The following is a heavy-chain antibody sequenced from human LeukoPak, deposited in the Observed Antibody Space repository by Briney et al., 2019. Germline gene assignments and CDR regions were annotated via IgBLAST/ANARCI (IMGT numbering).Heavy chain of an antibody. Sequence: QPGTSLRLSCAASGFTFSSYGMHWVRQAPGKGLEWVAVIWYDGSNEYYADSVKGRFTISRDNSKNTLYLQMNSLRAEDTAVYYCARDNHRGVLLWPIGYWGQGTLVTVSS. CDR1: GFTFSSYG. D-gene: IGHD3-10*01. J-gene: IGHJ4*02. CDR2: IWYDGSNE. CDR3: ARDNHRGVLLWPIGY. V-gene: IGHV3-33*01.